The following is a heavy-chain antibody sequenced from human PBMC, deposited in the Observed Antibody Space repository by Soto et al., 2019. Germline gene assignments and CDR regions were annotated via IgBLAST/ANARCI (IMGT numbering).Heavy chain of an antibody. J-gene: IGHJ6*02. CDR2: ISYDGSNK. V-gene: IGHV3-30-3*01. CDR1: GFTFSSYA. Sequence: QVQLVESGGGVVQPGRSLRLSCAASGFTFSSYAMHWVRQAPGKGLEWVAVISYDGSNKYYADSVKGRFTISRDNSKNTLYLQMNSLGAEDTAVYYCARGHYDYVWGSYRPNYYGMDVWGQGTTVTVSS. CDR3: ARGHYDYVWGSYRPNYYGMDV. D-gene: IGHD3-16*02.